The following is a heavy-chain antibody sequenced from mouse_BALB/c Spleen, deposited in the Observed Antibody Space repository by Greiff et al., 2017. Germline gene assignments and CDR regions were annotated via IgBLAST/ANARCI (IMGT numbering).Heavy chain of an antibody. Sequence: QVQLQQSGPELVKPGALVKISCKASGYTFTDYYINWVKQRTGQGLEWIGELYPGSGNTYYNEKFKGKATLTADKSSSTAYMQLSSLTSEDSAVFFCARSGDYGSSIMDYWGQGTSVTVSS. J-gene: IGHJ4*01. CDR3: ARSGDYGSSIMDY. CDR1: GYTFTDYY. D-gene: IGHD1-1*01. V-gene: IGHV1-77*01. CDR2: LYPGSGNT.